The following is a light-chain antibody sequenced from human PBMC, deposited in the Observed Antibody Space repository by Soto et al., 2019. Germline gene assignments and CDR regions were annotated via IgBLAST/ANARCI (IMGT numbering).Light chain of an antibody. Sequence: EIVLTQSPATLSLSPGGRATLSCRASQSVSSYLAWYQQKPGQAPRLLFYDASNRATGIPARFSGSGSGTDFTLTISSLEPEDFAVYYCQQRSNWPITFGQGTRLEIK. CDR1: QSVSSY. V-gene: IGKV3-11*01. CDR2: DAS. J-gene: IGKJ5*01. CDR3: QQRSNWPIT.